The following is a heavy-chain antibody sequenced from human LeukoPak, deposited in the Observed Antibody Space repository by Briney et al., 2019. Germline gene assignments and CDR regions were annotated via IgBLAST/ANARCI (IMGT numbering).Heavy chain of an antibody. CDR1: GFTFSDYY. V-gene: IGHV3-11*04. CDR2: ISSSGSTI. D-gene: IGHD6-6*01. J-gene: IGHJ4*02. CDR3: ARLSSVWQLVARGAIDY. Sequence: NPGGSLGLSCAASGFTFSDYYMSWIRQAPGKGLEWVSYISSSGSTIYYADSVKGRFTISRDNAKNSLWLQMNSLRAEDTALYYCARLSSVWQLVARGAIDYWGQGTLVTVSS.